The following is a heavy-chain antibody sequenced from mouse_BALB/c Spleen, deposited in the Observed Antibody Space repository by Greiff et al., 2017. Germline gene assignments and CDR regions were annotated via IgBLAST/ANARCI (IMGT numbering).Heavy chain of an antibody. J-gene: IGHJ4*01. CDR3: TRIPYGNYAMDY. Sequence: DVHLVESGGGLVQPGGSMKLSCVASGFTFSNYWMNWVRQSPEKGLEWVAEIRLKSNNYATHYAESVKGRFTISRDDSKSSVYLQMNNLRAEDTGIYYCTRIPYGNYAMDYWGQGTSVTVSS. CDR2: IRLKSNNYAT. CDR1: GFTFSNYW. D-gene: IGHD2-1*01. V-gene: IGHV6-6*02.